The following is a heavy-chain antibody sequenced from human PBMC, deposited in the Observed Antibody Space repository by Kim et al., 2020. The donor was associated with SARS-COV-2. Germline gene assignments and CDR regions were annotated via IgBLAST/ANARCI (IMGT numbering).Heavy chain of an antibody. Sequence: KFQGRVTITRDTSASTAYMELSSLRSEDTAVYYCARARDYDFWSGYFIDYWGQGTLVTVSS. V-gene: IGHV1-3*01. D-gene: IGHD3-3*01. J-gene: IGHJ4*02. CDR3: ARARDYDFWSGYFIDY.